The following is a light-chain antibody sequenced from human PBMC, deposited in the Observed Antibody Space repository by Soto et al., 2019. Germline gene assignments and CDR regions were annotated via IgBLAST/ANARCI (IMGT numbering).Light chain of an antibody. Sequence: DIQMTQSPSTLSASVGDRVTITCRASQSTSSWLAWYQQKPGKAPKLLIYKTSTLESGVPSRFSGSGAGTEFTLTIGCLQPDDFATYYCQQYSSYSYPFGQGNKLEIK. J-gene: IGKJ2*01. V-gene: IGKV1-5*03. CDR3: QQYSSYSYP. CDR1: QSTSSW. CDR2: KTS.